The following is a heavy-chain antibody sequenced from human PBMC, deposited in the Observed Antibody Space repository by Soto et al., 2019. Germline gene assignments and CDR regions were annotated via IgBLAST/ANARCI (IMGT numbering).Heavy chain of an antibody. J-gene: IGHJ6*02. V-gene: IGHV3-33*01. CDR3: ARSEVDTAMRHYYYGMDV. CDR2: IWYDGSNK. D-gene: IGHD5-18*01. Sequence: QVQLVESGGGVVQPGRSLRLSCAASGFTFSSYGMHWVRQAPGKGLEWVAVIWYDGSNKYYADSVKGRFTISRDNSKNTLYLQMNSLRAEDTAVYYCARSEVDTAMRHYYYGMDVWGQGTTVTVSS. CDR1: GFTFSSYG.